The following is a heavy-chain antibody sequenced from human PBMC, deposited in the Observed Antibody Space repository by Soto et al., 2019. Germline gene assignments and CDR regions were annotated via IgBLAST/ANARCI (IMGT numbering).Heavy chain of an antibody. Sequence: ASVKVSCKTSGYTFTDYYTHWVRQAPGQGLEWMGWINPKSGGAYFAQKFQGRVTLTRDTSIGTAYIEVNSLTSDDTAVYFCTRQNIENSDGLYDAFDIWGQGTTVTVSS. CDR1: GYTFTDYY. D-gene: IGHD5-18*01. CDR2: INPKSGGA. V-gene: IGHV1-2*02. CDR3: TRQNIENSDGLYDAFDI. J-gene: IGHJ3*02.